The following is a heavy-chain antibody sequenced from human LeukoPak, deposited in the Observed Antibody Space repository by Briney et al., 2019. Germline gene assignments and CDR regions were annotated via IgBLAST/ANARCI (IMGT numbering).Heavy chain of an antibody. Sequence: GGCLRLSCSTSKFNFNAYGMSWVRQAPGKGLEWVSSISRSGFSTQYADSVQGRFTISRDNSKNTLYLQMNSLRAEDTAVYYCAKSQGIAVAAYGDWFDPWGQGTLVTVSS. D-gene: IGHD6-19*01. CDR3: AKSQGIAVAAYGDWFDP. J-gene: IGHJ5*02. CDR1: KFNFNAYG. V-gene: IGHV3-23*01. CDR2: ISRSGFST.